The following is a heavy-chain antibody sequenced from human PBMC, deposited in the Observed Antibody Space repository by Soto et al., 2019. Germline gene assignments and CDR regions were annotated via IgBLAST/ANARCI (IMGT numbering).Heavy chain of an antibody. J-gene: IGHJ3*02. D-gene: IGHD6-19*01. CDR2: NSWKSGSI. V-gene: IGHV3-9*01. Sequence: EVQLVESGGGLVQPGRSLRLSCAASGFTFDDYAMHWVRQAPGKGLEWVSGNSWKSGSIGYADSVKGRFTISRDNVKTSLYLQMNSLRAEVTALYYCAKDMGRQWLDLGAFDIWGQGTMVTVSS. CDR3: AKDMGRQWLDLGAFDI. CDR1: GFTFDDYA.